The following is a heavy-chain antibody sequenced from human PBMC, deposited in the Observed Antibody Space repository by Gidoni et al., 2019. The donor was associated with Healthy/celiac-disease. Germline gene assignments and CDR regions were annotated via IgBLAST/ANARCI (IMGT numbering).Heavy chain of an antibody. J-gene: IGHJ6*02. CDR2: MNPNRSNT. CDR3: ARGGEWYSSSWLNYYYYGMDV. V-gene: IGHV1-8*01. Sequence: SGAEVKTPGASVKVSCKASGYTFTSYDINWVRQATGQGLEWMGWMNPNRSNTGSAQKFQGRVTMTSNTSISTAYMELSSLRSADTAVYYCARGGEWYSSSWLNYYYYGMDVWGQGTTVTVSS. D-gene: IGHD6-13*01. CDR1: GYTFTSYD.